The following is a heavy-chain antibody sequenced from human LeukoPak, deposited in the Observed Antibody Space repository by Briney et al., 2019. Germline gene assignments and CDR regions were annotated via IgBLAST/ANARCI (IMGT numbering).Heavy chain of an antibody. CDR3: ARDRLHYGEYEKTFDY. V-gene: IGHV3-48*01. Sequence: GGSLRLSCAASGFTFSSYSMNWVRRAPGKGLEWVSYITFSSSIIYYADSVRGRFTISRDNAKNSLYLQMNSLRAEDTAVYYCARDRLHYGEYEKTFDYWGQGTLVTVSS. CDR2: ITFSSSII. D-gene: IGHD4-17*01. CDR1: GFTFSSYS. J-gene: IGHJ4*02.